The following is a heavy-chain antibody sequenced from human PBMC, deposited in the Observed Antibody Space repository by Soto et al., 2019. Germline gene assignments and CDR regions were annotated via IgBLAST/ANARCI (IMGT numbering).Heavy chain of an antibody. CDR2: LSWNSGTI. J-gene: IGHJ4*02. Sequence: EVQLVESGGGLVQPGKSLRLSCAASGFTFDDYAMHWVRQVPGKGLEWVSGLSWNSGTIDYADSVKGRFTISRDNAKNSLHLQMNSLKPEDTAFYYCAKAESSGWYSSLDYWGQGTVVTVSS. CDR3: AKAESSGWYSSLDY. D-gene: IGHD6-19*01. V-gene: IGHV3-9*01. CDR1: GFTFDDYA.